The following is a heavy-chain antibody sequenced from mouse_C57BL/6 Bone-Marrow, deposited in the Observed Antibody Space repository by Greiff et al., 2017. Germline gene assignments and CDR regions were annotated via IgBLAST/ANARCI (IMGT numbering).Heavy chain of an antibody. CDR1: GYAFSSYW. D-gene: IGHD1-1*01. CDR2: IYPGDGAT. CDR3: ARSPDYYGSSHGYFDV. V-gene: IGHV1-80*01. J-gene: IGHJ1*03. Sequence: QVQLQQSGAELVKPGASVKISCKASGYAFSSYWMNWVKQRPGKGLEWIGQIYPGDGATNYNGKFKGKATLTADKSSSTASMQLSSLTSEDSAVYFCARSPDYYGSSHGYFDVWGTGTTVTVSS.